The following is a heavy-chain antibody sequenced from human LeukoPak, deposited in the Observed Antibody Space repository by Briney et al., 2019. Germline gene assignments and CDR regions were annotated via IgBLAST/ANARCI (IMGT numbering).Heavy chain of an antibody. CDR2: ISSSGSTL. CDR3: GLTYCSSGIYYYYYGMDV. J-gene: IGHJ6*02. D-gene: IGHD2-2*01. Sequence: GGPLRLSCAASGFTFSDYYMSWSRHAPGKGQEWVSNISSSGSTLYYADSVKGSISIYRDNTKNSLYLQMNSLRAEDTAVYYWGLTYCSSGIYYYYYGMDVWGQGTTVTVSS. CDR1: GFTFSDYY. V-gene: IGHV3-11*01.